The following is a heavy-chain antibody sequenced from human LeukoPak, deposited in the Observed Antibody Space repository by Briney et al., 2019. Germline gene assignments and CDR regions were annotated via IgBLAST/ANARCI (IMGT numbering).Heavy chain of an antibody. CDR3: ARDRYYYDSSGYYNWFDP. V-gene: IGHV1-8*01. D-gene: IGHD3-22*01. CDR1: GYTFTSYD. Sequence: GASVKVSCKASGYTFTSYDINWVRQATGQGLEWMGWMNPNSGNTGYAQKFQGRVTMTRNTSISTAYMELSSLRSEDTAVYYCARDRYYYDSSGYYNWFDPWGQGTLVTVPS. CDR2: MNPNSGNT. J-gene: IGHJ5*02.